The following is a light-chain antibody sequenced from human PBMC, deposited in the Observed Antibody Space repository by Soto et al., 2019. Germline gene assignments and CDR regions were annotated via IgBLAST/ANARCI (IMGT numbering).Light chain of an antibody. Sequence: QSALTQPASVSGSPGQSITISCTGTSSDVGSYNLVSWYQRHPGKAPKLMIYEGSKRPSGVSNRFSGSKSGNTASLTISGLQAEDEADYYCCSYAGSSPYVFGTGTKLTVL. V-gene: IGLV2-23*01. J-gene: IGLJ1*01. CDR1: SSDVGSYNL. CDR2: EGS. CDR3: CSYAGSSPYV.